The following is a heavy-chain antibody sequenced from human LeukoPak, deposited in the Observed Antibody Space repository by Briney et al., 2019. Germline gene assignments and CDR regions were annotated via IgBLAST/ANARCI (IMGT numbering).Heavy chain of an antibody. D-gene: IGHD3-10*01. Sequence: SETLSLTCTVSGGSISSYYWSWIRQPPGKGLEWIGYIYYSGSTNYNPSLKSRVTISVDTSKNQFSLKLSSVTAADTAVYYCARVSTMVRGVPDWFDPWGQGTLVTVSS. CDR2: IYYSGST. CDR3: ARVSTMVRGVPDWFDP. J-gene: IGHJ5*02. CDR1: GGSISSYY. V-gene: IGHV4-59*12.